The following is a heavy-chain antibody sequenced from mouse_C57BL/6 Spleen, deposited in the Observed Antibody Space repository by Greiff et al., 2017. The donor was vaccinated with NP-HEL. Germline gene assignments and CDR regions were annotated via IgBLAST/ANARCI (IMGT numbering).Heavy chain of an antibody. Sequence: QVQLKESGPELVKPGASVKISCKASGYAFSSSWMNWVKQRPGKGLEWIGRLYPGDGDTNYNRKFKGKATLTADKSSSPAYMQLSSLTSEDSAVYFCAREGPCTTVGYFDVWGTGTTVTVSS. CDR1: GYAFSSSW. CDR2: LYPGDGDT. V-gene: IGHV1-82*01. J-gene: IGHJ1*03. D-gene: IGHD1-1*01. CDR3: AREGPCTTVGYFDV.